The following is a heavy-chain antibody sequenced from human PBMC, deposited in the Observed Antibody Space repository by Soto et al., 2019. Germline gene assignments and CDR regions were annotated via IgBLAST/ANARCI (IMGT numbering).Heavy chain of an antibody. CDR3: ARDGSGSSFYFDY. V-gene: IGHV4-59*01. D-gene: IGHD3-10*01. CDR1: GGSFSSYY. CDR2: IYYSGST. J-gene: IGHJ4*02. Sequence: SETLSLTCAVYGGSFSSYYWSWIRQPPGKGLEWIGYIYYSGSTNYNPSLKSRVTISVDTSKNQFSLKLSSVTAADTAVYYCARDGSGSSFYFDYWGQGTLVTVSS.